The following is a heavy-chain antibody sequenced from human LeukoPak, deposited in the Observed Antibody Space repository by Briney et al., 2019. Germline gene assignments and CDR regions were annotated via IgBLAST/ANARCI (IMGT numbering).Heavy chain of an antibody. CDR2: ISGSGGST. CDR3: AIGGGISTPGH. CDR1: GFTFSPYA. D-gene: IGHD6-13*01. Sequence: QTGGSLRLSCGASGFTFSPYAMSWVRQAPGKGLEWVSSISGSGGSTYYADFVRGRFSISRDNSKNTLSLQMNSLRAEDTAIYYRAIGGGISTPGHWRQGTLVTVPS. V-gene: IGHV3-23*01. J-gene: IGHJ4*02.